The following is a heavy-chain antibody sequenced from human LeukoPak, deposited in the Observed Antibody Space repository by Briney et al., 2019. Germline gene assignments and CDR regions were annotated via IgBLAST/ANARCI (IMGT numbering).Heavy chain of an antibody. J-gene: IGHJ4*02. CDR3: ATVIAGQQLVPFDY. D-gene: IGHD6-13*01. Sequence: ASVKVSCKVSGYTLTKLSMHWVRQAPGKGLEWMGGFDPEDGETIYAQKFQGRVTMTEDTSTDTAYMELSSLRSEDTAVYYCATVIAGQQLVPFDYWGQGTLVTVSS. V-gene: IGHV1-24*01. CDR2: FDPEDGET. CDR1: GYTLTKLS.